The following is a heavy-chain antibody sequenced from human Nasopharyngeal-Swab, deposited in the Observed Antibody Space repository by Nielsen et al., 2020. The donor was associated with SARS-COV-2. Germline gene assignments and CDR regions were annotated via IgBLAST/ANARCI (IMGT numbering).Heavy chain of an antibody. J-gene: IGHJ4*02. CDR1: GFTFSSYS. Sequence: GGSLRLSCAASGFTFSSYSIHRVRQARGKGLEWVAVISYDGSNKYYTDSVKGRFTISRDNSKNTLYLQMNSLRAEDTAVYYCARVAPVAGTGFDYWGQGTLVTVSS. V-gene: IGHV3-30*04. CDR3: ARVAPVAGTGFDY. CDR2: ISYDGSNK. D-gene: IGHD6-19*01.